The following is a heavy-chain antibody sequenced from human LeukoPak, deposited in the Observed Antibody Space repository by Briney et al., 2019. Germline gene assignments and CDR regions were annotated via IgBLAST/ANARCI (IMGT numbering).Heavy chain of an antibody. V-gene: IGHV4-39*01. D-gene: IGHD3-10*01. CDR2: IYYSGST. Sequence: SETLSLTCTVSGGSISSSSYYWGWIRQPPGKGLEWIGSIYYSGSTFYNPSLKSRGTISVDTSKNQFFLKLSSVTAADTDVYYCARHAYYGSGSYSYFQNWGQGTLVTVSS. J-gene: IGHJ1*01. CDR3: ARHAYYGSGSYSYFQN. CDR1: GGSISSSSYY.